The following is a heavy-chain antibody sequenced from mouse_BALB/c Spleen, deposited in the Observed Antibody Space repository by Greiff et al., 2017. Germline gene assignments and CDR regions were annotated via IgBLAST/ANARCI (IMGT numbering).Heavy chain of an antibody. V-gene: IGHV5-17*02. Sequence: EVHLVESGGGLVQPGGSRKLSCAASGFTFSSFGMHWVRQAPEKGLEWVAYISSGSSTIYYADTVKGRFTISRDNPKNTLFLQMTSLRSEDTAMYYCARSGYGSSWYFDVWGAGTTVTVSS. CDR1: GFTFSSFG. D-gene: IGHD1-1*01. J-gene: IGHJ1*01. CDR3: ARSGYGSSWYFDV. CDR2: ISSGSSTI.